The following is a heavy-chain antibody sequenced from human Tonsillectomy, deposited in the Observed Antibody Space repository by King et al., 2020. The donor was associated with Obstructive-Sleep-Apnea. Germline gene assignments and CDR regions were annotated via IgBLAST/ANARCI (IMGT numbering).Heavy chain of an antibody. CDR3: ARADSSGYFTLDDSFDI. V-gene: IGHV3-30*04. J-gene: IGHJ3*02. Sequence: VQLVESGGGVVQPGRSLRLSCAASGFTFSSFTLHWVRQAPGKGLEWVTLISYDGGNEYYADSVKGRFTISRDSCKNTLYLQMNSLRAEDTAVYYCARADSSGYFTLDDSFDIWGQGTMVTVSS. CDR1: GFTFSSFT. CDR2: ISYDGGNE. D-gene: IGHD3-22*01.